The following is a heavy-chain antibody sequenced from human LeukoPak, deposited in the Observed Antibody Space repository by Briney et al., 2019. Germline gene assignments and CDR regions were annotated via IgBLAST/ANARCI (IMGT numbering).Heavy chain of an antibody. V-gene: IGHV3-48*04. J-gene: IGHJ4*02. CDR2: ISSSSTTK. Sequence: GALRLSCAASGFTFRAYDMNLVRQAPGEGLKWLSYISSSSTTKYHADSVKGRFTISRDNTKNSLYLQMNSLRAEDTGVYYCARWNLGSDYWGQGTLVTVSS. CDR1: GFTFRAYD. D-gene: IGHD1-1*01. CDR3: ARWNLGSDY.